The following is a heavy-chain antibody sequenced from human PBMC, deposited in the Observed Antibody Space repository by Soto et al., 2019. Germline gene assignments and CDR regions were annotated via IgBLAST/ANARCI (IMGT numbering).Heavy chain of an antibody. CDR1: GFTFSSYA. Sequence: GGYLRLSCAASGFTFSSYAMSWVRQAPGKGLEWVSAISGSGGSTYYADSVKGRFTISRDNSKNTLYLQMNSLRVEDTAVYYCAKDRGEGYDFWSGFHSAYGMDVWGQGTTVTVYS. D-gene: IGHD3-3*01. V-gene: IGHV3-23*01. CDR2: ISGSGGST. CDR3: AKDRGEGYDFWSGFHSAYGMDV. J-gene: IGHJ6*02.